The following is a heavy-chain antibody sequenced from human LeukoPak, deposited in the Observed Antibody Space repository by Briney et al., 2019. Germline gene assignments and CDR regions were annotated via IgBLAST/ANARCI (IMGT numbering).Heavy chain of an antibody. Sequence: ASVKVSCKASGYMFSRFGITWVRQVPGQGLEWMGWINPNSGGTNYAQKFQGRVTMTRDTSISTAYMELSRLRSDDTAVYYCARVSVVVPAAISPYFDYWGQGTLVTVSS. J-gene: IGHJ4*02. CDR2: INPNSGGT. V-gene: IGHV1-2*02. CDR3: ARVSVVVPAAISPYFDY. D-gene: IGHD2-2*02. CDR1: GYMFSRFG.